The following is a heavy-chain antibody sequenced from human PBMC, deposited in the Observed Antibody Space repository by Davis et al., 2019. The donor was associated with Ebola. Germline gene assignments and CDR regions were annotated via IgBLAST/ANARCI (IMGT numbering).Heavy chain of an antibody. D-gene: IGHD2-2*01. J-gene: IGHJ6*03. CDR1: GYTFTSYG. Sequence: SVKVSCKASGYTFTSYGISWVRQAPGQGLEWMGGIIPIFGTANYAQKFQGRVTITADESTSTAYMELSSLRSEDTAVYYCARGVIVVVPAARDYYYYYMDVWGKGTTVTVSS. CDR3: ARGVIVVVPAARDYYYYYMDV. V-gene: IGHV1-69*13. CDR2: IIPIFGTA.